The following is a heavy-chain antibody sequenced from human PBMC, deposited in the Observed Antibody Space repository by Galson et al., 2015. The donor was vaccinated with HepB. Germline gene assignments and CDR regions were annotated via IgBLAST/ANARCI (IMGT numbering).Heavy chain of an antibody. CDR1: GGTFSSYA. CDR3: ASRCSSTSCYHGMDV. D-gene: IGHD2-2*01. Sequence: QSGAEVKKPGASVKVSCKASGGTFSSYAISWVRQAPGQGLEWMGGIIPIFGTANYAQKFQGRVTITADESTSTAYMELSSLRSEDTAVYYCASRCSSTSCYHGMDVWGQGTTVTVSS. J-gene: IGHJ6*02. CDR2: IIPIFGTA. V-gene: IGHV1-69*13.